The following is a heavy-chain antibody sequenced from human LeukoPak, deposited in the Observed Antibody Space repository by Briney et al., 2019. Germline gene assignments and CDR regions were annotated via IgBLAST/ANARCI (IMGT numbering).Heavy chain of an antibody. CDR3: ARMGAWPLQAFDI. CDR2: IYCSGST. Sequence: SQTLSLTCTVSGGSISSGGYYWSWIRQHPGKGLEWIGYIYCSGSTYYNPSLKSRVTISVDTSKNQFSLKLSSVTAADTAVYYCARMGAWPLQAFDIWGQGTMVTVSS. D-gene: IGHD3-16*01. V-gene: IGHV4-31*03. CDR1: GGSISSGGYY. J-gene: IGHJ3*02.